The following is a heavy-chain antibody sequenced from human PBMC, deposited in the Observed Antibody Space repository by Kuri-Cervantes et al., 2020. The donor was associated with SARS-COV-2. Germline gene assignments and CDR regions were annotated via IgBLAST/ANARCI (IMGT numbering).Heavy chain of an antibody. CDR1: GDSMSGSY. Sequence: SETLSLTCIVSGDSMSGSYWTWMRKSPGRGLEWIEYVSDTGSRYNPSLGSRVTISVDTSKNQFSLRLTSVTTADTAVYYCARDAVRGGECETTHKPPCMDAEDMDVWDQGTMVTVSS. V-gene: IGHV4-59*01. D-gene: IGHD3-10*01. CDR3: ARDAVRGGECETTHKPPCMDAEDMDV. J-gene: IGHJ6*02. CDR2: VSDTGSR.